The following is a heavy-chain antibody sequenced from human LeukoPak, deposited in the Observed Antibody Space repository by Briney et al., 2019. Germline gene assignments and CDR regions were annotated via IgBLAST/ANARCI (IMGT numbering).Heavy chain of an antibody. V-gene: IGHV4-59*01. J-gene: IGHJ6*02. CDR2: IYYSGST. CDR1: GGSISSYY. CDR3: ARVRGTALYYYGMDV. D-gene: IGHD1-26*01. Sequence: SETLSLTCTVSGGSISSYYWSWIRQPAGKGLEWIGYIYYSGSTNYNPSLKSRVTISVDTSKNQFSLKLSSVTAADTAVYYCARVRGTALYYYGMDVWGQGTTVTVSS.